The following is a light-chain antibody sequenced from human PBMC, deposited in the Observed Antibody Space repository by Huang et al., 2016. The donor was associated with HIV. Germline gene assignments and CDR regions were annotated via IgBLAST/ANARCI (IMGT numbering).Light chain of an antibody. CDR2: GAS. CDR3: QQYGSSPYT. J-gene: IGKJ2*01. CDR1: HSVSSSY. Sequence: EIVLTQSPGTLSLSPGERATLSCRASHSVSSSYLAWYQQKPGQAPRLLSYGASNRATGIPARVSGSGSGTDFALTINGLEPEDSAVYFCQQYGSSPYTFGQGTKLEIK. V-gene: IGKV3-20*01.